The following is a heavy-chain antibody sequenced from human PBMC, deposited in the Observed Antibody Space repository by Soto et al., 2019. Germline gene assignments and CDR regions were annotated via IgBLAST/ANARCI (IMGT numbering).Heavy chain of an antibody. CDR2: INPYNGNT. CDR1: GYTFTTYG. V-gene: IGHV1-18*01. CDR3: AFNDYGDYDDVLDI. J-gene: IGHJ3*02. Sequence: ASVKVSCKASGYTFTTYGISWVRQAPGQGLEWMGWINPYNGNTNSAQKLQGRVTMTTDTSTSTAYMELRSLRSDDTAVYYCAFNDYGDYDDVLDIWGKGTMVPVSS. D-gene: IGHD4-17*01.